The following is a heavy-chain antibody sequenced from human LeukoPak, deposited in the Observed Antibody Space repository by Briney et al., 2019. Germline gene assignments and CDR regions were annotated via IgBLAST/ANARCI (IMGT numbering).Heavy chain of an antibody. D-gene: IGHD3-10*01. Sequence: SETLSLTCSVSGGSISAYYWSWIRQPPGKTLEWIGYIYYSGSTNYNPSLKSRVTISVDRSKNQFSLKLTSVTAADTAVYFCARSFRGLDYWGQGMLVTVSS. J-gene: IGHJ4*02. V-gene: IGHV4-59*01. CDR3: ARSFRGLDY. CDR2: IYYSGST. CDR1: GGSISAYY.